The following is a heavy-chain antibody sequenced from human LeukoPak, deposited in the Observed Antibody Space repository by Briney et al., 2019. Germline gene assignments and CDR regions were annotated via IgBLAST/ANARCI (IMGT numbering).Heavy chain of an antibody. CDR3: AREVGWTAMGAFDI. J-gene: IGHJ3*02. CDR1: GGSISSYY. Sequence: SETLSLTCTVSGGSISSYYWSWIRQPPGKGLEWIGYIYYRGSTNYNPSLKSRVTISVDTSKNQFSLKLSSVTAADTAVYYCAREVGWTAMGAFDIWGQGTMVTVSS. CDR2: IYYRGST. D-gene: IGHD5-18*01. V-gene: IGHV4-59*01.